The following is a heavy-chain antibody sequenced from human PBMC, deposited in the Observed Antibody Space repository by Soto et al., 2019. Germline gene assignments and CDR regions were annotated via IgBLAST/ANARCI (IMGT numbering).Heavy chain of an antibody. J-gene: IGHJ4*02. Sequence: QVQLVQSGAEVKKPGSSVKVSCTASGGTFSSYAISWVRQAPGQGPEWMGGIIPIFGTANYAQKFQGRVTITADESTSTAYMELSSLRSEDTAVYYCARKCSGGSCLDYWGQGTLVTVSS. D-gene: IGHD2-15*01. V-gene: IGHV1-69*01. CDR2: IIPIFGTA. CDR3: ARKCSGGSCLDY. CDR1: GGTFSSYA.